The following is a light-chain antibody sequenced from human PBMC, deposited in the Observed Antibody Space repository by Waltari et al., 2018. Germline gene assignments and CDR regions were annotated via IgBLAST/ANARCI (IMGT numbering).Light chain of an antibody. CDR2: DGF. CDR3: QQGRDWPPT. V-gene: IGKV3-11*01. CDR1: HSMSNY. J-gene: IGKJ4*01. Sequence: EIVLTQSPATLSLSPGERATLSCRASHSMSNYLSWYQPKPGQAPRLLIYDGFERPTAIPAMVTCSGAGTDFTLTISSIVIDEFPVFFCQQGRDWPPTFGGWTKVE.